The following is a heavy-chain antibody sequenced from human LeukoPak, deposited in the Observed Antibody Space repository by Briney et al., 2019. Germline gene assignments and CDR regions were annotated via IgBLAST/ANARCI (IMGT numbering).Heavy chain of an antibody. D-gene: IGHD3-22*01. CDR1: GGSISSSSYY. CDR3: ARALYYYDSSGYFDY. J-gene: IGHJ4*02. Sequence: SETLSLTCTVSGGSISSSSYYWGWIRQPPGKGLEWIGSIYYSGSTYYNPSLKSRVTISVDTSKNQFSLKLSPVTAADTAVYYCARALYYYDSSGYFDYWGQGTLVTVSS. V-gene: IGHV4-39*07. CDR2: IYYSGST.